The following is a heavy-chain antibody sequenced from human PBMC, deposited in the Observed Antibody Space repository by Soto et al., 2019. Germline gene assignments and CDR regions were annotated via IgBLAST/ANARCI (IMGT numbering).Heavy chain of an antibody. J-gene: IGHJ6*02. Sequence: PSETLSLTCAVYGGSSSGYYWSWIRQPPGKGLEWIGEINHSGSTNYNPSLKSRVTISVDTSKNQFSLNLSSVTAADTAVYYCARSRVVTATFYYYYAMDVWGQGTTVTVSS. CDR2: INHSGST. D-gene: IGHD2-21*02. CDR3: ARSRVVTATFYYYYAMDV. V-gene: IGHV4-34*01. CDR1: GGSSSGYY.